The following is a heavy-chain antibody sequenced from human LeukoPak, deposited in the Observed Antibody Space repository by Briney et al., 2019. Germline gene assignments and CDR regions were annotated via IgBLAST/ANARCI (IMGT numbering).Heavy chain of an antibody. CDR1: GGSFSGYY. V-gene: IGHV4-34*01. Sequence: SETLSLTCAVYGGSFSGYYWSWIRQPPGKGLEWLGEINHGGSTNYNPSLKSRVTISVDTSKNQFSLKLSSVTAADTAVYYCARAKKRGAVAGTVYYGMDVWGKGTTVTVSS. J-gene: IGHJ6*04. D-gene: IGHD6-19*01. CDR2: INHGGST. CDR3: ARAKKRGAVAGTVYYGMDV.